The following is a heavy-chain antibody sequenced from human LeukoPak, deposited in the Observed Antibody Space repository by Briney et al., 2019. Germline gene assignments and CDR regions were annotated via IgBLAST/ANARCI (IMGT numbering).Heavy chain of an antibody. CDR1: GFTFSRYS. D-gene: IGHD3-16*02. V-gene: IGHV3-21*01. CDR2: ISGSSSYI. CDR3: ARVSAGVIGMKDVFDI. J-gene: IGHJ3*02. Sequence: GGSLRLSCAASGFTFSRYSMNWVRQAPGQGLDWVSSISGSSSYIYYADSVKGRFTISRHNAKNSLYLQMNSLRAEDTAVYYCARVSAGVIGMKDVFDIWGQGTMVTVSS.